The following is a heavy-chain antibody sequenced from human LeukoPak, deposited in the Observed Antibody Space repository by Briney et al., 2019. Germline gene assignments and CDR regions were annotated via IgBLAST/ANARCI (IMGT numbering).Heavy chain of an antibody. CDR3: ATVSRSGPDY. CDR1: GYTLTELS. Sequence: GSSVNVSCKVSGYTLTELSMHWVRQAPGKGLEWVGGFDPEDGETIYAQKFQGRVTMTEDTSTDTAYMELSSLRSEDTAVYYCATVSRSGPDYWGQGTLVTVSS. D-gene: IGHD2-2*01. J-gene: IGHJ4*02. V-gene: IGHV1-24*01. CDR2: FDPEDGET.